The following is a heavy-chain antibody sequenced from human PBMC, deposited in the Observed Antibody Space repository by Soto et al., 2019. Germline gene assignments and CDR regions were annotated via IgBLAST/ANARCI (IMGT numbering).Heavy chain of an antibody. CDR3: ARASLIVGVTYFDY. CDR1: GGSISSSNW. V-gene: IGHV4-4*02. CDR2: IYHSGST. Sequence: SETLSLTCAVSGGSISSSNWWSWVRQPPGKGLEWIAEIYHSGSTNYNPSLKSRVTISVDKSKNQFSLKLNSVTAADTAVYYCARASLIVGVTYFDYWGQGTLVTVSS. J-gene: IGHJ4*02. D-gene: IGHD1-26*01.